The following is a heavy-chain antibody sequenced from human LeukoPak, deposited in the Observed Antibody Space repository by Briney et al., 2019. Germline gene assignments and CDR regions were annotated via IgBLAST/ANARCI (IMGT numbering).Heavy chain of an antibody. Sequence: ASVKVSCKASGGTFSSYAISWVRQAPGQGLEWMGGIIPIFGTANYAQKFQGRVTITTDESTSTAYMELSSLRSEDTAVYYCARVRLGSSWYPPGGHYYMDVWGKGTTVTVSS. V-gene: IGHV1-69*05. D-gene: IGHD2-2*01. J-gene: IGHJ6*03. CDR2: IIPIFGTA. CDR3: ARVRLGSSWYPPGGHYYMDV. CDR1: GGTFSSYA.